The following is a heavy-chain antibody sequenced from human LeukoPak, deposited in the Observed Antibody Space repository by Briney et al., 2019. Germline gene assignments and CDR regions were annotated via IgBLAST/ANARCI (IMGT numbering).Heavy chain of an antibody. Sequence: SVKVSCKASGGTFSSYAISWVRQAPGQGLEWMGRIIPIFGTANYAQKFQGRVTITTDESTSTAYMELSSLRSEDTAVYYCAAAGTYYYDSSGYRDYWGQGILVTVSS. CDR3: AAAGTYYYDSSGYRDY. J-gene: IGHJ4*02. D-gene: IGHD3-22*01. CDR1: GGTFSSYA. V-gene: IGHV1-69*05. CDR2: IIPIFGTA.